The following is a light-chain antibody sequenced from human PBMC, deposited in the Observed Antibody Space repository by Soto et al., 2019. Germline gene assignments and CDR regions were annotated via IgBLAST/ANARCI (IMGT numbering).Light chain of an antibody. CDR3: AAWDDSLNAYV. Sequence: QSVLTQPPSVSEAPRQRVTISCSGSSSNIGNNAVNWYQQLPGQAPKIVIYYDDLLTSGVSERFSGSKSGTSASLAISALQSDDEADYYCAAWDDSLNAYVFGPGTKVTVL. CDR1: SSNIGNNA. J-gene: IGLJ1*01. V-gene: IGLV1-36*01. CDR2: YDD.